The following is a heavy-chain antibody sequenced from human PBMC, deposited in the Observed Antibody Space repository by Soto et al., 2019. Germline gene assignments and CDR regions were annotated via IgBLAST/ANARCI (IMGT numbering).Heavy chain of an antibody. V-gene: IGHV3-30-3*01. CDR1: GFTFSSYA. D-gene: IGHD2-15*01. CDR3: ARESCSGGSCYLNYYYYYGMDV. Sequence: QVQLVESGGGVVQPGRSLRLSCAASGFTFSSYAMHWVRQAPGKGLEWVSVISYDGSNKYYADSVKGRFTISRDNSKNTLYLQMNSLRDEDTAVYYCARESCSGGSCYLNYYYYYGMDVWGQGTTVTVSS. J-gene: IGHJ6*02. CDR2: ISYDGSNK.